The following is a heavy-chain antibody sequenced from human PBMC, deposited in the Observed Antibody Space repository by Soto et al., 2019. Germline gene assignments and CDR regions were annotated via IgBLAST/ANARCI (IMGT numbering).Heavy chain of an antibody. CDR1: GFTFSTYA. CDR3: ARDFYGSGASSGHYYDMDV. J-gene: IGHJ6*02. D-gene: IGHD3-10*01. Sequence: QAQLVESGGGVAQPGRPLSLSCAALGFTFSTYAMHGFRRAPAKGLGGVAVISYDGSNKYYIDSVKGRFTISRDNSKNTLYLQMNSLRIEDTAVYYCARDFYGSGASSGHYYDMDVWGPGTTVTVSS. CDR2: ISYDGSNK. V-gene: IGHV3-30-3*01.